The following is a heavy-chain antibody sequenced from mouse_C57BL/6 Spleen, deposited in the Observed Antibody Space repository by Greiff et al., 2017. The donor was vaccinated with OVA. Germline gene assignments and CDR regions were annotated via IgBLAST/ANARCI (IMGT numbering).Heavy chain of an antibody. Sequence: EVKLQQSGPELVKPGASVKISCKASGYTFTDYYMNWVKQSHGKSLEWIGDINPNNGGTSYNQKFKGKATLTVDKSSSTAYMELRSLTSEDSAVYYCARNLGQDYDFDYWGQGTTLTVSS. CDR2: INPNNGGT. V-gene: IGHV1-26*01. CDR3: ARNLGQDYDFDY. D-gene: IGHD4-1*01. CDR1: GYTFTDYY. J-gene: IGHJ2*01.